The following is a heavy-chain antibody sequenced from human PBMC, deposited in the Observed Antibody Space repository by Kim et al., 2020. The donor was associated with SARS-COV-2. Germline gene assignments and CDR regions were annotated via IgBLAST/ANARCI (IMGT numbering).Heavy chain of an antibody. J-gene: IGHJ4*02. CDR1: GFIFSSYG. CDR2: ISDDGSNR. D-gene: IGHD3-10*01. CDR3: AKDLRASNYYGSGSSPLQT. V-gene: IGHV3-30*18. Sequence: GGSLRLSCEAYGFIFSSYGMHWVRQAPGKGLEWVAVISDDGSNRYYGDSVKDRFTISRDNSKNTVYLQMNSLRAEDTAVYYCAKDLRASNYYGSGSSPLQTWGQGTLVTVSS.